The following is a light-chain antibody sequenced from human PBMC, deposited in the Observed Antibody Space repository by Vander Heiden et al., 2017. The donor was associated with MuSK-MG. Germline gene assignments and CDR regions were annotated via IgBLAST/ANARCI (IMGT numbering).Light chain of an antibody. CDR2: DGS. Sequence: DIQMTQSPSFLSASIGDRVTIPCQASQDVANYLSWYQQKPGKAPKLLIYDGSILEAGVPSRFSGVGSGTDFSFTINTLQPEDIATYYCQQYDNIPLTFGGGTKVEIK. CDR1: QDVANY. J-gene: IGKJ4*01. CDR3: QQYDNIPLT. V-gene: IGKV1-33*01.